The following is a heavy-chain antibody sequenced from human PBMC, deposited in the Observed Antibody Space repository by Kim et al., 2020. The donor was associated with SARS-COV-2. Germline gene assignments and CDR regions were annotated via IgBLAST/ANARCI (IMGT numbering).Heavy chain of an antibody. CDR1: GGSFSGYY. Sequence: SETLSLTCAVYGGSFSGYYWSWIRQPPGKGLEWIGEINHSGSTNYNPSLKSRVTISGDTSKNQFSLKLSSVTAADTAVYYCARSASGGLRERYFDLWGRGTLVTVSS. V-gene: IGHV4-34*01. D-gene: IGHD2-15*01. CDR3: ARSASGGLRERYFDL. J-gene: IGHJ2*01. CDR2: INHSGST.